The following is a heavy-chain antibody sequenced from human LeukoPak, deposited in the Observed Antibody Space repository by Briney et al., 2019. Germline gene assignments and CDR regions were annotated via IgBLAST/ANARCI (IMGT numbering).Heavy chain of an antibody. D-gene: IGHD3-10*01. J-gene: IGHJ6*04. Sequence: GGSLRLSCAASGFTFSSYSMNWVRQAPGKGLEWVSSISSSSSYIYYADSVKGRFTISRDNAKNSLYLQMNSLRAEDTAVYYCARDLRGQGSGSYLYYYGVDVWGKRTTVTVSS. V-gene: IGHV3-21*01. CDR3: ARDLRGQGSGSYLYYYGVDV. CDR1: GFTFSSYS. CDR2: ISSSSSYI.